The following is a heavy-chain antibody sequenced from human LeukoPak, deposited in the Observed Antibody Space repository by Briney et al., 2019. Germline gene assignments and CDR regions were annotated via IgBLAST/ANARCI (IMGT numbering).Heavy chain of an antibody. V-gene: IGHV4-4*09. J-gene: IGHJ5*02. D-gene: IGHD3-16*01. CDR2: IYTLGNT. CDR3: ARLYDWFDP. CDR1: GVSINSHY. Sequence: SETLSLTCSVSGVSINSHYWSWIRRPPGKGLEWIGYIYTLGNTNYNPSLKSRVSISADTSNNQFSLKMSSVTAADTAVYYCARLYDWFDPWGQGTLVTVSS.